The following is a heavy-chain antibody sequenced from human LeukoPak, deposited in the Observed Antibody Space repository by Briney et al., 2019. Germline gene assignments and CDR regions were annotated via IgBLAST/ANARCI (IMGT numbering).Heavy chain of an antibody. Sequence: GGSLRLSCAASGFTFSSYGMHWVRQAPGKGLEWVAVISYDGSNKYYADSVKGRFTISRDNSKNTLYLQMNSLRAEDTAVYYCAKDLDCSSTSCQYYYYGMDVWGQGTTVTVSS. D-gene: IGHD2-2*01. V-gene: IGHV3-30*18. CDR1: GFTFSSYG. CDR2: ISYDGSNK. CDR3: AKDLDCSSTSCQYYYYGMDV. J-gene: IGHJ6*02.